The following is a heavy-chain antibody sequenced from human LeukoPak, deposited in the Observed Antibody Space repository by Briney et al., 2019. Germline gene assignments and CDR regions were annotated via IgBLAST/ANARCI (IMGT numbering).Heavy chain of an antibody. CDR1: GGTFSSYA. Sequence: SVKVSCKASGGTFSSYAISWVRQAPGQGLEWMGGVIPIFGTANYAQKFQGRVTITTDESTSTAYMELSSLRSEDTAVYYCARGVGYYGDLDYWGQGTLVTVSS. V-gene: IGHV1-69*05. D-gene: IGHD4-17*01. J-gene: IGHJ4*02. CDR2: VIPIFGTA. CDR3: ARGVGYYGDLDY.